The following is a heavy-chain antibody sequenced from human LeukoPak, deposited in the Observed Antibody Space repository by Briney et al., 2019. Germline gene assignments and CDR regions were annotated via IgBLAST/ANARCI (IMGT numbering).Heavy chain of an antibody. CDR3: AKYCSSTSCFWAIEHPNHNNWFDP. V-gene: IGHV3-23*01. CDR2: ISGSGGST. Sequence: GGSLRLSCAASGFTFSSYAMSWVRQAPGKGLEWVSAISGSGGSTYYADSVKGRFTISRDNSKNTLYLQMNSLRAEDTAVYYCAKYCSSTSCFWAIEHPNHNNWFDPWGQGTLVTVSS. J-gene: IGHJ5*02. CDR1: GFTFSSYA. D-gene: IGHD2-2*01.